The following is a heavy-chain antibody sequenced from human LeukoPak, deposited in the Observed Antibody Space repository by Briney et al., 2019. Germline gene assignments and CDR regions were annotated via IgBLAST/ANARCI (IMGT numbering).Heavy chain of an antibody. D-gene: IGHD4-11*01. Sequence: SETLSLTCAVYGGSFSGYYWSWIRQPPGKGLEWIGEINHSGSTNYNPSLKSRVTISVDTSKNQFSLKLSSVTAADTAVYYCARDQSNYGSYDYWGQGTLVTVSS. J-gene: IGHJ4*02. CDR2: INHSGST. CDR3: ARDQSNYGSYDY. CDR1: GGSFSGYY. V-gene: IGHV4-34*01.